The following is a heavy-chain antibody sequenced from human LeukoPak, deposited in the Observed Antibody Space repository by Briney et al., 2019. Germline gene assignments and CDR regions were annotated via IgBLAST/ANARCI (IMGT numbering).Heavy chain of an antibody. CDR3: AKLRGATINAWYFDY. Sequence: GGSLRLSCSASGFTFSTYAMSWVRQAPGKGLEWVSTISGSGRSTYYADSVEGRFTISRDNSKNTLYLQMNSLRAEDTAVYYCAKLRGATINAWYFDYWGQGTLVTVSS. CDR1: GFTFSTYA. J-gene: IGHJ4*02. V-gene: IGHV3-23*01. D-gene: IGHD5-12*01. CDR2: ISGSGRST.